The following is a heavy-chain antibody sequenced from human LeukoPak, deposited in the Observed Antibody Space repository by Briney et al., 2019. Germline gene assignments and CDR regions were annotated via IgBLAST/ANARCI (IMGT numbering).Heavy chain of an antibody. CDR2: ISSSSSCI. Sequence: GRSLRLSCAASGFTFSSDNINWVRNPQPPGQDLDSSISSSSSCIYYADSVKGRFTISRDNANTSLYLQMNSLRAEDTAVYYCAREKAVGTVTTIDYWGQGTLVTVSS. J-gene: IGHJ4*02. V-gene: IGHV3-21*01. D-gene: IGHD4-17*01. CDR3: AREKAVGTVTTIDY. CDR1: GFTFSSDN.